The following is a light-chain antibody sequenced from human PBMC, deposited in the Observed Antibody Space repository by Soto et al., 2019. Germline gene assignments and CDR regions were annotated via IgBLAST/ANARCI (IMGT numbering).Light chain of an antibody. J-gene: IGKJ4*01. CDR3: QQYNGYSWP. CDR1: QSISQW. Sequence: DIQMTQSPSTLSASVGDRVAITCRASQSISQWVAWYQQKPGRAPELLIYDASKLKSGVPSRFSGSGSGTECSLTITSLQPDDSAMDYCQQYNGYSWPVGRGTKVEIK. V-gene: IGKV1-5*01. CDR2: DAS.